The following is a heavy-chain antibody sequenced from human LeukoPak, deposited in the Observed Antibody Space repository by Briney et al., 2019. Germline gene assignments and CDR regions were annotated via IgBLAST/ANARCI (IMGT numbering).Heavy chain of an antibody. Sequence: PGGSLRLSCAASGLTVSSGYMARVRQAPGKGLEWISVIYGGGATYYADSVQGRFTISRDTSNNALYLQMISLRVEDTAVYHCARLLPASRHYFDYWGLGTLVTVSS. CDR2: IYGGGAT. J-gene: IGHJ4*02. D-gene: IGHD6-6*01. CDR3: ARLLPASRHYFDY. V-gene: IGHV3-53*01. CDR1: GLTVSSGY.